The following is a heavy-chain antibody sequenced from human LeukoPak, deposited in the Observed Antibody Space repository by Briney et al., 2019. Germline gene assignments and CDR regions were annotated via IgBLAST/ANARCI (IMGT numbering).Heavy chain of an antibody. CDR3: ARDVSGSYLNDAFDI. V-gene: IGHV3-48*01. CDR2: ISSSSSTI. D-gene: IGHD1-26*01. Sequence: GGSLRLSCAASGFTVSSNYMSWVRQAPGKGLEWVSYISSSSSTIYYADSVKGRFTISRDNAKNSLYLQMNSLRAEDTAVYYCARDVSGSYLNDAFDIWGQGTMVTVSS. J-gene: IGHJ3*02. CDR1: GFTVSSNY.